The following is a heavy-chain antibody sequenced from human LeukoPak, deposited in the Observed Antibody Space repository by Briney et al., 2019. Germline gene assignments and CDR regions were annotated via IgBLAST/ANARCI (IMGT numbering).Heavy chain of an antibody. CDR1: GGSISSSSYY. J-gene: IGHJ4*02. CDR2: IYYSGST. Sequence: PSETLSLTCTVSGGSISSSSYYWGWIRQPPGKGLEWIGSIYYSGSTYYNPSLKSRVTISVDTSKNQFSLKLSSVTAADTAVYYCARNPAGIGDYLGQGTLVTVSS. V-gene: IGHV4-39*01. D-gene: IGHD1-26*01. CDR3: ARNPAGIGDY.